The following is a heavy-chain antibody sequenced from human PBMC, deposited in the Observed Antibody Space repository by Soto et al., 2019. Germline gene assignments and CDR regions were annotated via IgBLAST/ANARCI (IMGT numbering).Heavy chain of an antibody. V-gene: IGHV3-13*04. J-gene: IGHJ5*02. CDR3: ARGSPLTMVHSEEYCFDP. CDR1: GFTFSSYD. CDR2: IGTAGDT. D-gene: IGHD3-10*01. Sequence: PGGSLRLSCAASGFTFSSYDMHWVRQATGKGLEWVSAIGTAGDTYYPGSVKGRFTISRENAKNSLYLQMNSLRAGDTAVYYCARGSPLTMVHSEEYCFDPWGQGT.